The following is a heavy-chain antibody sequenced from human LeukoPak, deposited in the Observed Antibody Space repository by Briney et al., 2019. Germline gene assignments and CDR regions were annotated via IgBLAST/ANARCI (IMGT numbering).Heavy chain of an antibody. CDR3: ARGSGAPPLVLDY. J-gene: IGHJ4*02. D-gene: IGHD3-3*01. V-gene: IGHV1-2*02. Sequence: AASVKVSCKASGYTFTGYYIHWVRQAPGQGLEWMGWINPNSGRTSYAQKFQGRVTMTRDTSISTVYMELNRLRSDDTAVFYCARGSGAPPLVLDYWGQGTLVTVSS. CDR1: GYTFTGYY. CDR2: INPNSGRT.